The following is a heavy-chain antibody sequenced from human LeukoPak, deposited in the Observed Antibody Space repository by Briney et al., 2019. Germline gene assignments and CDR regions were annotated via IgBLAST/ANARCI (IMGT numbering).Heavy chain of an antibody. V-gene: IGHV3-30-3*01. D-gene: IGHD2/OR15-2a*01. CDR1: GFTFSSYA. J-gene: IGHJ4*02. Sequence: GRSLRLSCAASGFTFSSYAMHWVRQAPGKGLEWVAVISYDGSNKYYADSVKGRFTISRDNSKNTLYLQMNSLRAEDTAVYYCVRDILLSYYFDYWGQGTLVTVSS. CDR3: VRDILLSYYFDY. CDR2: ISYDGSNK.